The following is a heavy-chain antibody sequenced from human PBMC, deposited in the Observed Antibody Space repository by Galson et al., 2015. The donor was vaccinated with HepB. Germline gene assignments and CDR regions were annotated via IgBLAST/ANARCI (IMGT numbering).Heavy chain of an antibody. V-gene: IGHV3-21*01. Sequence: SLRLSCAASGFTFSSYSMNWVRQAPGKGLEWVSSISSSSSYIYYADSVKGRFTISRDNAKNSLYLQMNSLRAEDTAVYYCAREGEAITIFGSLLNWRAFDIWGQGTMVTVSS. J-gene: IGHJ3*02. D-gene: IGHD3-3*01. CDR1: GFTFSSYS. CDR2: ISSSSSYI. CDR3: AREGEAITIFGSLLNWRAFDI.